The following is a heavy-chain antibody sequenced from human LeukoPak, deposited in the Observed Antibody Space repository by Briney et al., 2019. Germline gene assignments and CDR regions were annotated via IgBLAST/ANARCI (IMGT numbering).Heavy chain of an antibody. CDR2: ISYDGSNK. CDR3: ARTEGYCSGGSCYDYYYYGMDV. CDR1: GFTFSGYA. D-gene: IGHD2-15*01. J-gene: IGHJ6*02. Sequence: GGSLRLSCAASGFTFSGYAMHWVRQAPGKGLEWVAVISYDGSNKCYADSVKGRFTISRDNSKNTLYLQMNSLRAEDTAVYYCARTEGYCSGGSCYDYYYYGMDVWGQGTTVTVSS. V-gene: IGHV3-30-3*01.